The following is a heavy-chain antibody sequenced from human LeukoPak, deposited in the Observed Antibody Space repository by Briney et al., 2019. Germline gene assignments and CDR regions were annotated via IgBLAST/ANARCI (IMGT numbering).Heavy chain of an antibody. CDR2: MSAYNGNT. J-gene: IGHJ4*02. CDR1: GYTFTSYG. Sequence: ASVKVSYKASGYTFTSYGISWVRQAPGQGLEWMGWMSAYNGNTNYAQKLQGRVTMTTDTSTSTAYMELRSLRSEDTAVYYCARRNLKSGGSYFPLFDYWGQGTLVTVSS. V-gene: IGHV1-18*01. D-gene: IGHD1-26*01. CDR3: ARRNLKSGGSYFPLFDY.